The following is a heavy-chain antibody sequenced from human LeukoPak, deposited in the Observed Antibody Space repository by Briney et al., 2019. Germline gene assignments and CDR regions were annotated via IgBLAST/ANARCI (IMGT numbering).Heavy chain of an antibody. D-gene: IGHD5-18*01. Sequence: ASVKVSCKASGYTFTGYYMHWVRQAPGQGLEWMGWISPNSGGTNYAQKFQGRVTMTRDTSISTAYMELSRLRSDDTAVYYCARGRPGRYSYGYGTYYFDYWGQGTLVTVSS. CDR1: GYTFTGYY. V-gene: IGHV1-2*02. J-gene: IGHJ4*02. CDR2: ISPNSGGT. CDR3: ARGRPGRYSYGYGTYYFDY.